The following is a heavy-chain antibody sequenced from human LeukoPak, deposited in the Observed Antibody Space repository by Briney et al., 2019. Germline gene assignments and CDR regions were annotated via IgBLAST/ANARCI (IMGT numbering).Heavy chain of an antibody. CDR2: IYSGSSST. Sequence: GGALRLSCAASGFTVSSNYMSWVRQAPGKGLEWVSVIYSGSSSTYYTDSVKGRFTISRHNSKNTLYLQMNSLRAEDTAVYYCARVGSGWYDFDYWGQGTLVTVSS. CDR1: GFTVSSNY. J-gene: IGHJ4*02. V-gene: IGHV3-53*04. CDR3: ARVGSGWYDFDY. D-gene: IGHD6-19*01.